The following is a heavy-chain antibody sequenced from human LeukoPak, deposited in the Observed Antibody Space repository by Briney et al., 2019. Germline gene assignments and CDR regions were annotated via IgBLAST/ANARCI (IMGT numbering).Heavy chain of an antibody. CDR3: ARESSGSYYNWFDP. CDR2: IYYSGST. V-gene: IGHV4-59*01. Sequence: PSETLSLTCTVSGGSISSYYWSWIRQPPGQGLEWIGYIYYSGSTNYNPSLNSRVTISVDTSKNQFSLKLSSVTAADTAVYYCARESSGSYYNWFDPWGQGTLVTVSS. D-gene: IGHD3-10*01. J-gene: IGHJ5*02. CDR1: GGSISSYY.